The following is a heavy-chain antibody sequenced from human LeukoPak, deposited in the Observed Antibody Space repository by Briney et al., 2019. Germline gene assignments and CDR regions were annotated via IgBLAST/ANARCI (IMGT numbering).Heavy chain of an antibody. Sequence: PGGSLRLSCAASGFTFSSYGMSWVRQALGKGLEWISYISSSSSTIYSADSVKGRFTISRDNAKNSLYLQMNSLRAEDMALYYCAISSGLYDAFDIWGQGTMVTVSS. CDR2: ISSSSSTI. D-gene: IGHD2-2*02. V-gene: IGHV3-48*04. CDR1: GFTFSSYG. J-gene: IGHJ3*02. CDR3: AISSGLYDAFDI.